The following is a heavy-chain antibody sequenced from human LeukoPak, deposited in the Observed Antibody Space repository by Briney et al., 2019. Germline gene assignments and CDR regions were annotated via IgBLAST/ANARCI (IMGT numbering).Heavy chain of an antibody. Sequence: ASVKVSCKASGGTFSSYAISWVRQAPGQGLEWMGGIIPIFGTANYAQKFQGRVTITADKSTSTAYMELSSLRSEDTAVYYCARKHNYGEHVFDYWGHGALVTVAS. D-gene: IGHD4-17*01. CDR1: GGTFSSYA. J-gene: IGHJ4*01. V-gene: IGHV1-69*06. CDR2: IIPIFGTA. CDR3: ARKHNYGEHVFDY.